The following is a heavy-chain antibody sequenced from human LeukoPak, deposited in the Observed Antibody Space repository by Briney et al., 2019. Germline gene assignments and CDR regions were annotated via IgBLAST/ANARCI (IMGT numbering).Heavy chain of an antibody. CDR1: GFTFSSYW. V-gene: IGHV3-74*01. CDR2: INSDGGST. J-gene: IGHJ4*02. Sequence: PGGSLRLSCTASGFTFSSYWMHWLRQAPGKGLVWVSHINSDGGSTSYADSVKGRFTISRDNAKNTLYLQMNSLRAEDTAVYYCARRIQGMAPYYFDYWGQGTLVTVSS. D-gene: IGHD5-24*01. CDR3: ARRIQGMAPYYFDY.